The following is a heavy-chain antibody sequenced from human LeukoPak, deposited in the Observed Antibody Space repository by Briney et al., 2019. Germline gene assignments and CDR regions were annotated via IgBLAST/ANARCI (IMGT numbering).Heavy chain of an antibody. CDR2: IWYDGSNK. Sequence: GRSLRLSCAASGFTFSSYGMHWVRQAPGKGLEWVAVIWYDGSNKYYADSVKGRFTISRDNSKNTLYLQMNSLRAEDTAVYYCARSKGIVAAISNWFDPWGQGTLVTVSS. V-gene: IGHV3-33*01. CDR3: ARSKGIVAAISNWFDP. CDR1: GFTFSSYG. J-gene: IGHJ5*02. D-gene: IGHD6-13*01.